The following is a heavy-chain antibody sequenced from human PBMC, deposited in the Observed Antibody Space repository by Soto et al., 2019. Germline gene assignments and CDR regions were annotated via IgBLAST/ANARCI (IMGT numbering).Heavy chain of an antibody. J-gene: IGHJ6*02. D-gene: IGHD2-15*01. Sequence: QVQLVQPGAVVKKPGSSEKVSCKASGGTFSSYPISWVRQAPGQGLEWMGRIMHILGIANYAQKFQGRDTITAYNTTSTAYKELCSLRSEDTAVYYCADLVLADTGMYVWGQGTTVTVSS. CDR1: GGTFSSYP. CDR3: ADLVLADTGMYV. V-gene: IGHV1-69*02. CDR2: IMHILGIA.